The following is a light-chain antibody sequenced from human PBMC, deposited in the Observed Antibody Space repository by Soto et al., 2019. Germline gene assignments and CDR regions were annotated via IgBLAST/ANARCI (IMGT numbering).Light chain of an antibody. Sequence: IVLSQSPATLSLSPGEIATLYCRASQSVSSSYLAWYQQNPGQAPRLLIDGASSRATGIPDRFSGSGSGTDFTLTISSLQSEECAVYYCQEYYTWPITFGGGTKVDNK. CDR1: QSVSSSY. CDR2: GAS. CDR3: QEYYTWPIT. J-gene: IGKJ4*01. V-gene: IGKV3D-7*01.